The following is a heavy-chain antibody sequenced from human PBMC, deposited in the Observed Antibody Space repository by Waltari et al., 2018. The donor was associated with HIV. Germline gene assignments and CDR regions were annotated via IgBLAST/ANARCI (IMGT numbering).Heavy chain of an antibody. CDR2: ISAYNGNT. J-gene: IGHJ6*02. CDR1: GYTFTSYG. Sequence: QVQLVQSGAEVKKPGASVKVSCKASGYTFTSYGISWVRQAPGQGLAWMGWISAYNGNTNYAQKLQGRVTMTTDTSTSTAYMELRSLRSDDTAVYYCAREVAVAGHYYYGMDVWGQGTTVTVSS. CDR3: AREVAVAGHYYYGMDV. V-gene: IGHV1-18*01. D-gene: IGHD6-19*01.